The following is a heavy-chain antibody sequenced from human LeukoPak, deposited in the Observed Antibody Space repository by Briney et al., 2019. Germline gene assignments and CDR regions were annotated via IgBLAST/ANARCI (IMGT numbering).Heavy chain of an antibody. J-gene: IGHJ6*02. CDR3: AREYCSGGSCYISPSLGMDV. V-gene: IGHV3-74*01. CDR2: IYGDGSFT. D-gene: IGHD2-15*01. CDR1: GFTFSNFW. Sequence: GGSLRLSCAASGFTFSNFWMHWVRQAPGKGLVWVALIYGDGSFTRYADSVKGRFTISRDNAKNTVYLQMNSLRVEDTAVYYCAREYCSGGSCYISPSLGMDVWGQGTTVTVSS.